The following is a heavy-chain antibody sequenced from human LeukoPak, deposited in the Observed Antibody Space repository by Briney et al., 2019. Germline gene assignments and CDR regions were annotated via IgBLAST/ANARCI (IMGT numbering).Heavy chain of an antibody. J-gene: IGHJ5*02. CDR1: GGTFSSYA. D-gene: IGHD5-12*01. CDR2: IIPIFGTA. CDR3: ARVGYSGYDEGWFDP. Sequence: SAKVSCKASGGTFSSYAISWVRQAPGQGLEWMGGIIPIFGTANYAQKFQGRVTITADESTSTAYMELSSLRSEDTAVYYCARVGYSGYDEGWFDPWGQGTLVTVSS. V-gene: IGHV1-69*01.